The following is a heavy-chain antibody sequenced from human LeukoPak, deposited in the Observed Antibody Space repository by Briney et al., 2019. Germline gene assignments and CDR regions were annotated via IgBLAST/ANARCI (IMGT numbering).Heavy chain of an antibody. CDR2: ISTTGTTI. CDR1: GFTFSAYH. D-gene: IGHD3-10*01. Sequence: GGSLRLSCAASGFTFSAYHINWVRQAPGKGLEWISYISTTGTTIHYADSVKGRFTISRDNAKNSLYLQMNSLRAEDTAVYYCARVMSAMVLDYWGQGTLVTVSS. J-gene: IGHJ4*02. CDR3: ARVMSAMVLDY. V-gene: IGHV3-48*03.